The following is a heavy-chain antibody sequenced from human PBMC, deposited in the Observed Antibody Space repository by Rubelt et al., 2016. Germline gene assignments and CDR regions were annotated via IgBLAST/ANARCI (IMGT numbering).Heavy chain of an antibody. CDR3: ARKKLGTNSFDH. V-gene: IGHV3-21*01. D-gene: IGHD1-26*01. Sequence: MGWVRQAPGKGLEWVASISSSSSSIYYADSVKGRFTISRDNAKNSLYLQMNSLTAEDTAVYYCARKKLGTNSFDHWGQGALVTVSS. CDR2: ISSSSSSI. J-gene: IGHJ4*02.